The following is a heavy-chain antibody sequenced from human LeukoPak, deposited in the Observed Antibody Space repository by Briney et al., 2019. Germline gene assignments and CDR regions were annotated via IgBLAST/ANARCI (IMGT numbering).Heavy chain of an antibody. D-gene: IGHD3-3*01. Sequence: SETLSLTCTVSGGSISRSSSYYWGWIRQPPGKGLEWIGSIYYSGSTYYNPSLKSRVTISVDTSKNQFSLKLNSVTAADTAVYYCARLRSGYHDYWGQGTLVTVSS. J-gene: IGHJ4*02. CDR3: ARLRSGYHDY. CDR1: GGSISRSSSYY. CDR2: IYYSGST. V-gene: IGHV4-39*01.